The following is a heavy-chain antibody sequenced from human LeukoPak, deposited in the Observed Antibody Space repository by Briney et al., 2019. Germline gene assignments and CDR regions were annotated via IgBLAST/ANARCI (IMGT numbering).Heavy chain of an antibody. J-gene: IGHJ4*02. V-gene: IGHV3-7*01. CDR2: IKPDGSEK. Sequence: GGSLRLSCAASGFTFTNFFMTWVRQAPGKGLEWVANIKPDGSEKFYADSVEGRFSISRDNAKNSVYLQMDSLRAEDTAVYYCARNRGPSYWGQGTLVTVSS. CDR3: ARNRGPSY. CDR1: GFTFTNFF.